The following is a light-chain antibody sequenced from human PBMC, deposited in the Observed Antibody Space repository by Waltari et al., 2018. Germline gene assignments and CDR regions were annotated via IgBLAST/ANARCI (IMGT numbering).Light chain of an antibody. CDR1: RTNIGFYDL. CDR2: DVI. CDR3: CSYSGSGSFPYV. Sequence: QSALTQPASVSGSPGQSTPISCTGSRTNIGFYDLFSWYHQHPGKAPKLIIFDVIKRPSGVSDRFSGSKSGNTASLTISGLQTEDDADYYCCSYSGSGSFPYVFGPGTRVAVL. V-gene: IGLV2-23*02. J-gene: IGLJ1*01.